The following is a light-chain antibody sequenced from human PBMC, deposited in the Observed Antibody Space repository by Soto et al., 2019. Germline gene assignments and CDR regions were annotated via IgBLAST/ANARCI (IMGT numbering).Light chain of an antibody. V-gene: IGKV3-15*01. CDR2: GAS. J-gene: IGKJ1*01. Sequence: EIVLTQSPGTLSLSPGERATLSCRASQSVASRNLAWYQQTPGQAPRLLIYGASTRATGIPVRFSGSASGTEFTLTISSLQSEDFTVYYCQQYNKWPLTFGQGTKVDIK. CDR3: QQYNKWPLT. CDR1: QSVASRN.